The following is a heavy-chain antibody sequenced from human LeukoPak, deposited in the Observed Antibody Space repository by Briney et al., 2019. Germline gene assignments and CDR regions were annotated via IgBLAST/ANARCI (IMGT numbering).Heavy chain of an antibody. CDR3: ARVSYEQQLTHFDY. CDR1: GYTFTGYY. CDR2: INPNSGCT. Sequence: ASVKVSCKASGYTFTGYYMHWVRQAPGQGLEWMGWINPNSGCTNYAQKFQGRVTMTRDTSISTEYMELSRLRSDDTAVYYCARVSYEQQLTHFDYWGQGTLVTVSS. V-gene: IGHV1-2*02. D-gene: IGHD6-13*01. J-gene: IGHJ4*02.